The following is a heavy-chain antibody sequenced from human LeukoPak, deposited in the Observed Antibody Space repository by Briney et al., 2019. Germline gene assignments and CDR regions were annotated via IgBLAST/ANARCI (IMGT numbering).Heavy chain of an antibody. CDR1: GFTFSRYY. V-gene: IGHV3-74*01. CDR3: TRVFVGDEYSSSGY. Sequence: GGSLRLSSAASGFTFSRYYMHWVRQAPGKGLVWVSRINSDGSSTTYADSVKGRFTISRDNAKNTLYLQMNSLKVEDTAVYYCTRVFVGDEYSSSGYWGQGTLVTVSS. J-gene: IGHJ4*02. CDR2: INSDGSST. D-gene: IGHD6-13*01.